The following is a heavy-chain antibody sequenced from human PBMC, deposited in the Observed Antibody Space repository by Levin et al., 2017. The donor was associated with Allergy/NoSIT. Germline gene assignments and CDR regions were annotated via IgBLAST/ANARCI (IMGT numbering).Heavy chain of an antibody. CDR2: IYYSGST. J-gene: IGHJ4*02. Sequence: SETLSLTCTVSGGSISSGDYYWSWIRQPPGKGLEWIGYIYYSGSTYYNPSLKSRVTISVDTSKNQFSLKLSSVTAADTAVYYCARETPSYCSSTSCYGGYFDYWGQGTLVIVSS. V-gene: IGHV4-30-4*01. CDR1: GGSISSGDYY. D-gene: IGHD2-2*01. CDR3: ARETPSYCSSTSCYGGYFDY.